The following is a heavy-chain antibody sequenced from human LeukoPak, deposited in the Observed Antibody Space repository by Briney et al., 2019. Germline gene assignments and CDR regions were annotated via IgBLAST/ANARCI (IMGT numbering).Heavy chain of an antibody. Sequence: GASVKVSCKASGYTFTSYDINWVRQATGQGLEWMGWMNPNSGNTGYAQKFQGRVTITRNTSISTAYMELSSLRSEDTAVYYCATAQHCSGGTCHAWTDAFHVWGQGTMVTVSS. CDR3: ATAQHCSGGTCHAWTDAFHV. J-gene: IGHJ3*01. CDR1: GYTFTSYD. CDR2: MNPNSGNT. D-gene: IGHD2-15*01. V-gene: IGHV1-8*03.